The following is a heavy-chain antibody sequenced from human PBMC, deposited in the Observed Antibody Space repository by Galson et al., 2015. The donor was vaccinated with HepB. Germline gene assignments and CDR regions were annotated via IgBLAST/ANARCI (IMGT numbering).Heavy chain of an antibody. Sequence: TLSLTCTVSGGSISSGGYYWSWIRQHPGKGLEWIGYIYYSGSTYYNPSLKSRVTISVDTSKNQFSLRLSSVTAADTAVYYCARTKTTAMVLDWGQGTLVTVSS. CDR2: IYYSGST. CDR1: GGSISSGGYY. V-gene: IGHV4-31*03. CDR3: ARTKTTAMVLD. D-gene: IGHD5-18*01. J-gene: IGHJ4*02.